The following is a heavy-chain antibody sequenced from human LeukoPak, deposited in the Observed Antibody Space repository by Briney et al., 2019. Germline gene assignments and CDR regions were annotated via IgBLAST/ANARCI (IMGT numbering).Heavy chain of an antibody. V-gene: IGHV3-33*01. CDR1: GFTFSSYG. CDR2: IWYDGSNK. Sequence: GESLKISCAASGFTFSSYGMHWVRQAPGKGLEWVAVIWYDGSNKYYVDSVQGRFTISRDNSKNTLYLQMSSLRAEDTAVYYCARGDYYDSSGYYFPDAFDIWGQGTMVTVSS. D-gene: IGHD3-22*01. J-gene: IGHJ3*02. CDR3: ARGDYYDSSGYYFPDAFDI.